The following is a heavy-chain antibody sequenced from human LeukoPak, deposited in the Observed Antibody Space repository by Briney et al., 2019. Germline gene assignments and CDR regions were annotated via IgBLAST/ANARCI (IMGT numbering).Heavy chain of an antibody. CDR3: ASKRAGILVSAQREY. D-gene: IGHD5/OR15-5a*01. V-gene: IGHV4-34*01. Sequence: SETLSLTCGVYGGSFSGYYWSWIRQPPGKGLEWIGEITHSEGTNYNPSLKGRVTISVDTSKNQFSLKLSSVTAADTAVYYCASKRAGILVSAQREYWGQGTLVTVSS. CDR2: ITHSEGT. J-gene: IGHJ4*02. CDR1: GGSFSGYY.